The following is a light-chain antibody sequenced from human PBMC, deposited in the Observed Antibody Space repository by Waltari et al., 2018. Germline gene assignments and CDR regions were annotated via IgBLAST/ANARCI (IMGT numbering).Light chain of an antibody. J-gene: IGLJ3*02. V-gene: IGLV2-14*03. CDR2: NVS. CDR1: SSNVGGYNY. CDR3: SSYTSSSTWV. Sequence: QSALTQPASVSGSPGQSVTISCTGTSSNVGGYNYVSWYQHHPGKAPKLMIYNVSNRPSGVSNRFSGSKSANTASLTISGLQAEDEADYYCSSYTSSSTWVFGGGTKLTVL.